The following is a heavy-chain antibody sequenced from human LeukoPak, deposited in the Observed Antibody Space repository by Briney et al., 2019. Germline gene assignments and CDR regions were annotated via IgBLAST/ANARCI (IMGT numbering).Heavy chain of an antibody. CDR3: VKSAGKDGYRDVFDI. Sequence: GGSLRLSCAASGFTFSNYAMSWVHQAPGKGLEWVSTITKSGDQTHYADSVRGLFTISRDIFKNTLYLQMNSLRAEDTAVYHCVKSAGKDGYRDVFDIWGQGTVVTVSS. CDR1: GFTFSNYA. V-gene: IGHV3-23*01. J-gene: IGHJ3*02. CDR2: ITKSGDQT. D-gene: IGHD5-24*01.